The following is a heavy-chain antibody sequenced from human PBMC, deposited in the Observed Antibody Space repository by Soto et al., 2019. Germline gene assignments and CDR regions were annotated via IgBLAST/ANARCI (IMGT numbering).Heavy chain of an antibody. J-gene: IGHJ6*03. V-gene: IGHV1-8*01. CDR2: MNPNSGNT. CDR3: ARSTGGRILGYWSGGSCYSNYYYYMDV. CDR1: GYTFTSYD. D-gene: IGHD2-15*01. Sequence: ASVKVSCKASGYTFTSYDINWVRQATGQGLEWMGWMNPNSGNTGYAQKFQGRVTMTRNTSISTAYMERSSLRSEDTAVYYCARSTGGRILGYWSGGSCYSNYYYYMDVWGKGTTVTVSS.